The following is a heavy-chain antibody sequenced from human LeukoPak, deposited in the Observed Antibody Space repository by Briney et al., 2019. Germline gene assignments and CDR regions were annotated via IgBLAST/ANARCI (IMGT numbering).Heavy chain of an antibody. CDR1: GGSISSSSYY. CDR2: TYYSGST. V-gene: IGHV4-39*01. CDR3: ARGPYYYFDY. J-gene: IGHJ4*02. Sequence: SETLSLTCTVSGGSISSSSYYWGWIRQPPGKGLEWIGSTYYSGSTYYNPSLKSRVTISVDTSKNQFSLKLSSVTAADTAVYYCARGPYYYFDYWGQGTLVTVSS. D-gene: IGHD1-26*01.